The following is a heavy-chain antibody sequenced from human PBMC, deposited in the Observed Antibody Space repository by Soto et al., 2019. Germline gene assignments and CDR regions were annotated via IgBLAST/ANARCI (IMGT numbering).Heavy chain of an antibody. CDR2: SRNRVNSHTT. CDR1: GFTFRDHY. J-gene: IGHJ6*01. V-gene: IGHV3-72*01. Sequence: EVQLVESGGGLVQPGGSLRISCAASGFTFRDHYMDWVRQAPGKGLEWVARSRNRVNSHTTEYAASVKGRFTISRDESKSSLYPQMICLKIEDTAVYYCTRGLLGGAPSYRFHGIDVWGQGTTVTGSS. CDR3: TRGLLGGAPSYRFHGIDV. D-gene: IGHD1-26*01.